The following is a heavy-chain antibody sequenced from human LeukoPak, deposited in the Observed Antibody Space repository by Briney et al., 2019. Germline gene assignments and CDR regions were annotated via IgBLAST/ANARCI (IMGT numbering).Heavy chain of an antibody. CDR2: IKQDGSEK. CDR1: GFTFSSYW. J-gene: IGHJ3*01. V-gene: IGHV3-7*01. Sequence: GGSLRLYCAASGFTFSSYWMSWVRQAPGKGLEWVANIKQDGSEKYYVDSVKGRFTISRDNAKKSLYLQMNSLRAEDTAVYYCARLRNVGGNPHPFNVWGQGTTVPVSS. CDR3: ARLRNVGGNPHPFNV. D-gene: IGHD4-23*01.